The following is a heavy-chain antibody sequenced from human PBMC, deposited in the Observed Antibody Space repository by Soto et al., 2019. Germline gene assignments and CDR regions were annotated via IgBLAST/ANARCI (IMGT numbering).Heavy chain of an antibody. J-gene: IGHJ4*02. D-gene: IGHD3-22*01. CDR3: ARLPGRYYYDSSGYYVDY. Sequence: SETMSLTCAVYGGYFSGYYWSWIRQPPGKGLEWIGEINHSGSTNYNPSLKSRVTISVDTSKNQFSLKLSSVTAADTAVYYCARLPGRYYYDSSGYYVDYWGQGTLVTVSS. CDR1: GGYFSGYY. V-gene: IGHV4-34*01. CDR2: INHSGST.